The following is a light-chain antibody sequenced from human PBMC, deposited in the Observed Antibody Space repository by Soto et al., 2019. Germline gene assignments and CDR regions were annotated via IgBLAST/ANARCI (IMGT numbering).Light chain of an antibody. CDR2: GAS. CDR1: QIVSSTY. J-gene: IGKJ4*01. Sequence: EIVLTQSPGTLSLSPGERATLSCRASQIVSSTYLAWFQQKPGQAPRLLIYGASTRATGIPDRFSGSGSGTDFTLTISRLEPQDCAVYHCQHYDVTPPNTFGGGTKVDIK. V-gene: IGKV3-20*01. CDR3: QHYDVTPPNT.